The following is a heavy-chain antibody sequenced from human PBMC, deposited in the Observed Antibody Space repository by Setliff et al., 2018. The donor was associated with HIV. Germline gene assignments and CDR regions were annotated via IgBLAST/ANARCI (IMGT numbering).Heavy chain of an antibody. CDR3: ASDQQWLAQGWGGPHY. Sequence: SGGSLRLSCAASGFTFNTYAMSWVRQAPGKGLEWVSVISGSGGSTFYADSVKGRFTISRDNSKNSLYLQMNSLRAEDTAVYYCASDQQWLAQGWGGPHYWGQGTLVTVSS. CDR2: ISGSGGST. D-gene: IGHD6-19*01. V-gene: IGHV3-23*01. CDR1: GFTFNTYA. J-gene: IGHJ4*02.